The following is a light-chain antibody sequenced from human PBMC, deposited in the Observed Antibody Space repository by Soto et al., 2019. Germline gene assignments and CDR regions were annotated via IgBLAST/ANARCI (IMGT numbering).Light chain of an antibody. J-gene: IGLJ1*01. CDR1: ISDVGAYNA. Sequence: QSLLTQPRSLSGSPGQSVTISCTGTISDVGAYNAVSWYQQNPGKAPKFMIYDVTKRPSGVPDRFSGSKSGNTASLTISGLQAEDEADYYCFSYAGNYIYVFGTGTKVNVL. CDR2: DVT. V-gene: IGLV2-11*01. CDR3: FSYAGNYIYV.